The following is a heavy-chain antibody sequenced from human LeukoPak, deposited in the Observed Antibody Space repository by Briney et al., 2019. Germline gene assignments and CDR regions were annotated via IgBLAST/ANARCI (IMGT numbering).Heavy chain of an antibody. D-gene: IGHD1-1*01. CDR1: GGSFSGYY. CDR2: INHSGSI. CDR3: ARARVNWNRHMHYFDY. V-gene: IGHV4-34*01. Sequence: PSETLSLTCAVYGGSFSGYYWSWIRQPPGKGLEWIGEINHSGSINYDPSLKSRVTISVDTSKNQFSLKLSSVTAADTAVYYCARARVNWNRHMHYFDYWGQGTLVTVSS. J-gene: IGHJ4*02.